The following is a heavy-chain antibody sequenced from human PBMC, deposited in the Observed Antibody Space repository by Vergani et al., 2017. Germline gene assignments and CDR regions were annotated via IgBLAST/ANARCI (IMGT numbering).Heavy chain of an antibody. V-gene: IGHV3-33*01. D-gene: IGHD3-22*01. CDR3: ARGELYDSSYFDY. J-gene: IGHJ4*02. Sequence: QVQLVESGGGVVQPGRSLRLSCAASGFTFSSYGMHWVRQAPGKGLEWVAVIWYDGSNKYYADSVKGRFTISRDNSKNTLYLQMNSLRAEDTAVYYCARGELYDSSYFDYWGQGTLVTVPS. CDR1: GFTFSSYG. CDR2: IWYDGSNK.